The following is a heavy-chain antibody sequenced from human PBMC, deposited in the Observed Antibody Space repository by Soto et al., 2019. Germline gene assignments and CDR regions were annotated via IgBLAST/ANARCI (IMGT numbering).Heavy chain of an antibody. D-gene: IGHD1-26*01. CDR3: ARSSGTYPPSRYYDGLDV. J-gene: IGHJ6*02. CDR1: GYTFTSYG. V-gene: IGHV1-18*01. Sequence: QVQLVQSGPEVKKPGASVKVSCKASGYTFTSYGFSWVRQAAGQGLEWMGWISAHNGDTIYAQKFHDRITMTTDTSTNPASLELRSLKSGDTAVFYCARSSGTYPPSRYYDGLDVWGQGTTGSVSS. CDR2: ISAHNGDT.